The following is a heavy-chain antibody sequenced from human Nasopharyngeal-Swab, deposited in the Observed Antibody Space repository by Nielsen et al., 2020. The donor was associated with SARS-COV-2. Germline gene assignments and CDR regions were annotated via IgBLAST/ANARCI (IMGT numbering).Heavy chain of an antibody. CDR3: ARDLEQWQGIDY. CDR2: FDPEDGET. J-gene: IGHJ4*02. D-gene: IGHD6-19*01. Sequence: ASVKVSCKVSGYTLTELSMLWVRQAPGKGLEWMGGFDPEDGETIYAQKFQGRVTMTEDTSTDTAYMELSSLRSEDTAVYYCARDLEQWQGIDYWGQGTLVTVSS. V-gene: IGHV1-24*01. CDR1: GYTLTELS.